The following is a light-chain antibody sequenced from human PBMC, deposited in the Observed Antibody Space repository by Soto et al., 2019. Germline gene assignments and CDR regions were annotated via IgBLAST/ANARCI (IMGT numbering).Light chain of an antibody. Sequence: EIVLTQSPGTLSLSPGERATLSCRASQSVSSNYLAWYQQKPGQAPRLLIYGASSRATGIPDRFSGSGSGTDFTLNIRRLEPEDFAVYYCQQYGSADPWTFGQGNKVEIK. CDR2: GAS. CDR1: QSVSSNY. J-gene: IGKJ1*01. V-gene: IGKV3-20*01. CDR3: QQYGSADPWT.